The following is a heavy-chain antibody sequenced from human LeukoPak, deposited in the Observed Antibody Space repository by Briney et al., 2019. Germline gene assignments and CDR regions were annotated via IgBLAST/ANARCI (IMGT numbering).Heavy chain of an antibody. J-gene: IGHJ6*03. CDR3: ARHIGGGIEDMDV. D-gene: IGHD3-16*02. CDR1: GGSIGTYY. Sequence: PSETLSLTCTVSGGSIGTYYWSWIRQSPGKGLEWIGYIYVTGTRYNPYLQSRGTISVDRSRNQCFLKMSSVTAADTAVYYCARHIGGGIEDMDVWGKGTKVIVSS. V-gene: IGHV4-59*08. CDR2: IYVTGT.